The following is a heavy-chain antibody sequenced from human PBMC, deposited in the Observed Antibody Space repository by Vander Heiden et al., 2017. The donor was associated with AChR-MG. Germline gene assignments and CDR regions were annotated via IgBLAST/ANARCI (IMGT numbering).Heavy chain of an antibody. Sequence: EVQLVQSGAEVKKPGESLRISCKGSGYSFTSYWISWVRQRPGKGLEWMGRIDPSDSYTNYSPSFQGHVTISADKSISTAYLQWSSLKASDTAMYYCARVRGIIAVAGTDFDYWGQGTLVTVSS. CDR1: GYSFTSYW. J-gene: IGHJ4*02. V-gene: IGHV5-10-1*03. CDR2: IDPSDSYT. D-gene: IGHD6-19*01. CDR3: ARVRGIIAVAGTDFDY.